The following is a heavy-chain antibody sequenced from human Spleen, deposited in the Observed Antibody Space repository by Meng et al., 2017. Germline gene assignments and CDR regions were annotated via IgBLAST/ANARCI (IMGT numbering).Heavy chain of an antibody. V-gene: IGHV4-30-4*01. CDR1: GSSISNTDYY. Sequence: QVQLQESGPGLVKPSQTLSLTCTVSGSSISNTDYYWSWIRQPPGKGLEWIGYIYYSGSTYYSPSLKSRVSISADTSKSQFSLKLTSVTAADTAVYHCLRGSGGSVWGQGTLVTVSS. D-gene: IGHD5-12*01. CDR2: IYYSGST. J-gene: IGHJ1*01. CDR3: LRGSGGSV.